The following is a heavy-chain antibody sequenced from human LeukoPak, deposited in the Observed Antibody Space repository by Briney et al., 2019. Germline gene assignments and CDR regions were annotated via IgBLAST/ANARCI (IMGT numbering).Heavy chain of an antibody. CDR1: GGSISSSSYY. V-gene: IGHV4-39*01. Sequence: PSETLSLTCTVSGGSISSSSYYWGWIRQPPGKGLEWVGTIYYSGTTYYNPSLKSRVTISVDTSKNQFSLNLISVTAADTAVYFCARLGSAWSYYFDYWGRGTLVTVSS. D-gene: IGHD6-19*01. CDR2: IYYSGTT. J-gene: IGHJ4*02. CDR3: ARLGSAWSYYFDY.